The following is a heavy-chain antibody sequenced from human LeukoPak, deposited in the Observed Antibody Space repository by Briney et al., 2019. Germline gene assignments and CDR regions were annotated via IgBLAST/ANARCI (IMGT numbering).Heavy chain of an antibody. D-gene: IGHD3-9*01. Sequence: SETLSLICTVSGGSISSYYWSWIRQPPGKGLEWIGYIYTSGSTNYNPSLKSRVTISVDTSKNQFTLKLSSVTAADTAVYYCAREGQLLLALWGQGTLVTVSS. CDR3: AREGQLLLAL. V-gene: IGHV4-4*08. CDR1: GGSISSYY. CDR2: IYTSGST. J-gene: IGHJ4*02.